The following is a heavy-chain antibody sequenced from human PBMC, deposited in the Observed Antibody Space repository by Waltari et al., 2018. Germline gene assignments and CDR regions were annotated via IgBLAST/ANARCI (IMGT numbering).Heavy chain of an antibody. CDR1: GGTFSSYA. CDR3: ARAGTLATVTTPLDY. CDR2: IIPIFGTA. D-gene: IGHD4-17*01. Sequence: QVQLVQSGAAVKKPGSSVKVSCKASGGTFSSYAIRWVRPAPGQGLEWMGRIIPIFGTANYAQKFQGRVTITADKSTSTAYMELSSLRSEDTAVYYCARAGTLATVTTPLDYWGQGTLVTVSS. J-gene: IGHJ4*02. V-gene: IGHV1-69*08.